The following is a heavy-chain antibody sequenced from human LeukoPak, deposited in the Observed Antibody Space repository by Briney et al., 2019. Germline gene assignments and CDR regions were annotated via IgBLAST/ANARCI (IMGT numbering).Heavy chain of an antibody. V-gene: IGHV1-2*02. CDR2: INPNSGGT. CDR3: ARDLSGWYGGGNY. CDR1: GYTFTGYY. Sequence: ASVKVSCKASGYTFTGYYMHWVRQAPGQGLEWMGWINPNSGGTNYAQKFQGRVTMTRDTSISTAYMELSRLRSDDTAVYYCARDLSGWYGGGNYWGQGTLVTVSS. J-gene: IGHJ4*02. D-gene: IGHD6-19*01.